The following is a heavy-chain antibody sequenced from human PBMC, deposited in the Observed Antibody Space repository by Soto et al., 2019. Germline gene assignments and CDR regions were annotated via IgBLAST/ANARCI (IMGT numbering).Heavy chain of an antibody. Sequence: QVQLQQSGPGLVKPSQTLSLTCAISGDSVSTNSAAWNWIRQSPSRGLEWLGSTYYRSKWYNDSAVSVKSRITINTATSKNQFSLQMNSVTPEDTAVYYGARDRGRYLDVWGQGTTVTVSS. V-gene: IGHV6-1*01. CDR3: ARDRGRYLDV. CDR2: TYYRSKWYN. J-gene: IGHJ6*02. CDR1: GDSVSTNSAA. D-gene: IGHD3-10*01.